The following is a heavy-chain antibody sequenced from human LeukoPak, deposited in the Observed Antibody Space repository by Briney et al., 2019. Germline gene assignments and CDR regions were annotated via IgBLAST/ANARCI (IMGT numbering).Heavy chain of an antibody. V-gene: IGHV4-4*02. D-gene: IGHD6-19*01. CDR3: ARDGGSGWYTHLGYYYYYMDV. Sequence: SETLSLTCAVSGGSISSSNWWSWVRQPPGNGLEWIGEIYHSGSTNYNPSLKSRVTISVDKSKNQFSLKLSSVTAADTAVYYCARDGGSGWYTHLGYYYYYMDVWGKGTTVTVSS. CDR2: IYHSGST. J-gene: IGHJ6*03. CDR1: GGSISSSNW.